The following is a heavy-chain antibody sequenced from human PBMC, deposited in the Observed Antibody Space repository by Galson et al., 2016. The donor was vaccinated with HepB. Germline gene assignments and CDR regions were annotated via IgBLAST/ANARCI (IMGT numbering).Heavy chain of an antibody. Sequence: SLRLSCATSGFNFNTYGMHWVRQAPGKGLEWVAVIWYDGSNKYYADSVKGRFTISRDNSRTTQYLQMNSLRADDTAVYYCARGGYLYYSGTYMGAYWGQGTLVTVSS. CDR1: GFNFNTYG. V-gene: IGHV3-33*01. CDR3: ARGGYLYYSGTYMGAY. J-gene: IGHJ4*02. CDR2: IWYDGSNK. D-gene: IGHD1-7*01.